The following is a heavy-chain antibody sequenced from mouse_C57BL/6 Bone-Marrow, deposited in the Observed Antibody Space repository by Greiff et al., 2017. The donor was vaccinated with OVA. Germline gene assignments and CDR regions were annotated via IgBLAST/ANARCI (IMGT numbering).Heavy chain of an antibody. CDR3: ARHESYYYGSSRFDY. CDR2: ISSGGSYT. V-gene: IGHV5-6*01. J-gene: IGHJ2*01. Sequence: EVKLMESGGDLVKPGGSLKLSCAASGFTFSSYGMSWVRQTPDKRLEWVATISSGGSYTYYPDSVKGRFTISRDTAKNTLYLQMSSLKSEYTAMYYCARHESYYYGSSRFDYWGQGTTLTVSS. CDR1: GFTFSSYG. D-gene: IGHD1-1*01.